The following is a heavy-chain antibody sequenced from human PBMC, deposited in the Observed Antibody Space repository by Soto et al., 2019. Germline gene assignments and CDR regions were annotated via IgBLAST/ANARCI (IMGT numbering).Heavy chain of an antibody. CDR2: ISWNSGSI. V-gene: IGHV3-9*01. CDR1: GFTFYDYA. D-gene: IGHD3-22*01. J-gene: IGHJ3*02. CDR3: AKDISGMIVVVDPRPHDDAFDI. Sequence: PGGSLRLSCAASGFTFYDYAMHWVRQAPGKGLEWVSGISWNSGSIGYADSVKGRFTISRDNAKNSLYLQMNSLRAEDTALYYCAKDISGMIVVVDPRPHDDAFDIWGQGTMVTVSS.